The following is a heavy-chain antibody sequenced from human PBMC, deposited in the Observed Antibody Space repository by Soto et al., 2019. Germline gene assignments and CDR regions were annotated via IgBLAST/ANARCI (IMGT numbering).Heavy chain of an antibody. J-gene: IGHJ5*02. D-gene: IGHD6-6*01. CDR3: ARDRSSSNWFDP. V-gene: IGHV3-21*01. CDR2: ISSSSSYI. CDR1: GFTFSSYS. Sequence: GGSLRLSCAASGFTFSSYSMNWVRQAPGKGLEWVSSISSSSSYIYYADSVKGRFTISRDNAKNSLYLQMNSLRAEDTAVYYCARDRSSSNWFDPWGQGTLVTVSS.